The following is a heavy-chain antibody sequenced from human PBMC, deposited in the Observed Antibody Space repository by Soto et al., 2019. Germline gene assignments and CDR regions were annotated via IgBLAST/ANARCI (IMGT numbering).Heavy chain of an antibody. J-gene: IGHJ3*02. D-gene: IGHD3-22*01. CDR2: IDPSDSYT. V-gene: IGHV5-10-1*01. Sequence: LRLSCVAAGFTFSNYAMGWVRQMPGKGLEWMGRIDPSDSYTNYSPSFQGHVTISADKSISTAYLQWSSLKASDTAMYYCARQAFTTYYYDSSGYYVSDAFDIWGQGTMVTVSS. CDR3: ARQAFTTYYYDSSGYYVSDAFDI. CDR1: GFTFSNYA.